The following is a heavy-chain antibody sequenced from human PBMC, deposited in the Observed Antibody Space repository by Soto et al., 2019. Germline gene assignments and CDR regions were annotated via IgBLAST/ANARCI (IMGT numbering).Heavy chain of an antibody. CDR3: ARLSSVDGMDV. CDR1: GYCIGSGYY. D-gene: IGHD6-19*01. V-gene: IGHV4-38-2*01. CDR2: IYHSGST. J-gene: IGHJ6*02. Sequence: SGTLSLSWAVSGYCIGSGYYSDWIRQPPRKGLEWIGSIYHSGSTYYNPSLKSRVTISVDTSKNQFSLKLSSVTAADTAVYYCARLSSVDGMDVWGQGTTVP.